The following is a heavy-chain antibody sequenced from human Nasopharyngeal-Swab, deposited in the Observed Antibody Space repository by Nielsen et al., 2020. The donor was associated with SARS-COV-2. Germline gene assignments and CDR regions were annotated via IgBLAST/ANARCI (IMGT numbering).Heavy chain of an antibody. CDR3: ARVEGRYYDSSFDP. CDR2: IYYSGST. CDR1: GGSISSYY. Sequence: SETLSLTRTVSGGSISSYYWSWIRRPPGKGLEWIGYIYYSGSTNYNPSLKSRVTISVDTSKNQFSLKLSSVTAADTAVYYCARVEGRYYDSSFDPWGQGTLVTVSS. J-gene: IGHJ5*02. D-gene: IGHD3-22*01. V-gene: IGHV4-59*01.